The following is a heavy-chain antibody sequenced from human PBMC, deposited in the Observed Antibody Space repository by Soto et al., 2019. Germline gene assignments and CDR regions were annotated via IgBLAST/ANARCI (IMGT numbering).Heavy chain of an antibody. D-gene: IGHD3-10*01. CDR3: TREVLIWFGELLIDY. CDR1: GFTFGDYA. J-gene: IGHJ4*02. Sequence: GGSLRLSCTASGFTFGDYAMSWVRQAPGKGLEWVGFIRSKAYGGTTEYAASVKGRFTISRDDSKSIAYLQMNSLKTEDTAVYYCTREVLIWFGELLIDYWGQGTLVTVSS. V-gene: IGHV3-49*04. CDR2: IRSKAYGGTT.